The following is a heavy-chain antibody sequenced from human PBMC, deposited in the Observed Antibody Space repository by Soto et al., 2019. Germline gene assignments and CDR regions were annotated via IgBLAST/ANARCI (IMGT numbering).Heavy chain of an antibody. CDR3: ARVIVVVIASRNSDFDY. CDR2: ISAYNGNT. CDR1: GYTFTSYG. V-gene: IGHV1-18*01. Sequence: ASVKVSCKASGYTFTSYGISWVRQAPGQGLEWMGWISAYNGNTNYAQKLQGRVTMTTDTFTSTAYMELRSLRSDDTAVYYCARVIVVVIASRNSDFDYWGQGTLVTVSS. D-gene: IGHD2-21*01. J-gene: IGHJ4*02.